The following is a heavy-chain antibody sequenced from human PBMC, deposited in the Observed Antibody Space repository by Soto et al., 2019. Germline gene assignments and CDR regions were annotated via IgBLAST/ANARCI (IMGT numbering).Heavy chain of an antibody. V-gene: IGHV1-18*01. Sequence: VPVKVSRKGSGYHFREYGIVWLRQAPGQGLGWVGWLSSYNGYTHSAPKFQGRLTLTTYSAAATAYTELKILRSADTALYLCTRGATVIIPTAQPSHFDSWRRGALVTGS. CDR2: LSSYNGYT. CDR3: TRGATVIIPTAQPSHFDS. CDR1: GYHFREYG. D-gene: IGHD1-1*01. J-gene: IGHJ4*02.